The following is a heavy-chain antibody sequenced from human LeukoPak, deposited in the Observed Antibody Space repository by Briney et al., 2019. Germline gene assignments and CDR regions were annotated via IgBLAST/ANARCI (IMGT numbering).Heavy chain of an antibody. Sequence: PSETLSLTCTVSGGSISSYYWSWIRQPPGKGLEWIGYIYYSGSTNYNPSLKSRVTISVDTSKNQFSLKLSSVTAADTAVYYCARYRYDSSRVALYYFDYWCQGTLVTVSP. CDR1: GGSISSYY. CDR3: ARYRYDSSRVALYYFDY. J-gene: IGHJ4*02. V-gene: IGHV4-59*01. D-gene: IGHD3-22*01. CDR2: IYYSGST.